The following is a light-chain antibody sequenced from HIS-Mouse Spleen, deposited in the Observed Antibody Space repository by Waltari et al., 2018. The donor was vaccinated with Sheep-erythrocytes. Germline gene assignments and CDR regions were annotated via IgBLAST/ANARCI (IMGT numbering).Light chain of an antibody. CDR1: SGDVRGYNY. CDR3: CSYAGSYNHV. J-gene: IGLJ1*01. Sequence: QSALTQPRAVSGSPGQSVTISCTGTSGDVRGYNYVSWYQQHPGKAPKLMIYDVSKRPSGVPDRFSGSKSGNTASLTISGLQAEDEADYYCCSYAGSYNHVFATGTKVTVL. V-gene: IGLV2-11*01. CDR2: DVS.